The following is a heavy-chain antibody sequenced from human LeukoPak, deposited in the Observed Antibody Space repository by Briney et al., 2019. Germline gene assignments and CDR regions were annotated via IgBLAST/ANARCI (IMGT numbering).Heavy chain of an antibody. Sequence: GGSLTLSCAASGFSVSSNYMSWVRQAPGKGLEWVSAISGSGVSTYYADSVKGRFTISRDNSKNTLYLQMNSLRAEDTAVYYCVSGDLTSAVSDAFDIWGQGTMVTVSS. CDR1: GFSVSSNY. V-gene: IGHV3-23*01. CDR2: ISGSGVST. D-gene: IGHD3-10*01. J-gene: IGHJ3*02. CDR3: VSGDLTSAVSDAFDI.